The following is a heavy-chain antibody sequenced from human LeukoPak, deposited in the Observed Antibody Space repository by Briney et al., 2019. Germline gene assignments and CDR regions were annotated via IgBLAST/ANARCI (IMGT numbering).Heavy chain of an antibody. CDR3: ARDLEEILWFGEQSLGY. CDR1: EFTFSSYW. D-gene: IGHD3-10*01. CDR2: IKQDGSEK. V-gene: IGHV3-7*01. J-gene: IGHJ4*02. Sequence: GGSLRLSCAASEFTFSSYWMSWVRQAPGKGLEWVANIKQDGSEKYYVDSVKGRFTISRDNAKNSLYLQMNSLRAEDTAVYYCARDLEEILWFGEQSLGYWGQGTLVTVSS.